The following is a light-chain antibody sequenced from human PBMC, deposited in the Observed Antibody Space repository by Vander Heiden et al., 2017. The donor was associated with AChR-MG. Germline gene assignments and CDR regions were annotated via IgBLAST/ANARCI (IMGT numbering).Light chain of an antibody. Sequence: SYELTPPPSVSVSPGQTASITCSGDKLGNKYACWYQQKPGQSPVLVIYQDTKRPSGIPERFSGSNSGNTATLTISGTQAMDEADYYCQAWDSGTVVFGGGTKLTVL. CDR1: KLGNKY. V-gene: IGLV3-1*01. CDR3: QAWDSGTVV. J-gene: IGLJ2*01. CDR2: QDT.